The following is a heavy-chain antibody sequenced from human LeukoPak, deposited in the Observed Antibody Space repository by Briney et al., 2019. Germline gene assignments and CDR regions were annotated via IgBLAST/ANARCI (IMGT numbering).Heavy chain of an antibody. Sequence: PGGALRLSCAASGFTFSSYEMTWVRQAPGKELEWVSYISSTGSTIYYAGSVKGRFTISRDNAKNSLYLKMNSLRAEDTAVSYCARDDYMGYWGQGTLVTVSS. CDR1: GFTFSSYE. J-gene: IGHJ4*02. V-gene: IGHV3-48*03. CDR3: ARDDYMGY. CDR2: ISSTGSTI.